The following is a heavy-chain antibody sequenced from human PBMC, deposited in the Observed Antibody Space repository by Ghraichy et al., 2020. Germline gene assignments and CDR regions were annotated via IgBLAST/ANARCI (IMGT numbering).Heavy chain of an antibody. J-gene: IGHJ4*02. CDR1: GGSISSGSYY. Sequence: SETLSLTCTVSGGSISSGSYYWNWIRQPAGKGLEWIGRISTSGNINYNPSLNSRVTISLDTSKNQFSLNLSSVTAADTAVYYCARGTTAAAYWGQGTLVTVSS. CDR3: ARGTTAAAY. V-gene: IGHV4-61*02. D-gene: IGHD6-13*01. CDR2: ISTSGNI.